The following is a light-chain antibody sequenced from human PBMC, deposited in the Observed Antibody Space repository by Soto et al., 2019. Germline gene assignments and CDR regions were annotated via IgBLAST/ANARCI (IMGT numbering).Light chain of an antibody. Sequence: EIVLTQSPATLSLSPGERATLSCRASQSVSSYLAWYQQKPGQAPRLLIYDASKRATDIPARFSGSGSGTDFTLTISTLEPEEFAVYYCQQRNNWPLTFGGGTKVEIK. CDR3: QQRNNWPLT. J-gene: IGKJ4*01. V-gene: IGKV3-11*01. CDR2: DAS. CDR1: QSVSSY.